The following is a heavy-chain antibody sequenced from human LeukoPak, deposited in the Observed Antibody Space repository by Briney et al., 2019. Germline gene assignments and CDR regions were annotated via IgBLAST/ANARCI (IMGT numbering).Heavy chain of an antibody. CDR3: ARGEVVTASLPDFYYYYMDV. CDR2: ITSSGSTI. J-gene: IGHJ6*03. D-gene: IGHD2-15*01. V-gene: IGHV3-48*03. CDR1: GFTFSTYE. Sequence: GGSLRLSCAASGFTFSTYEMNWVRQAPGKGLEWASYITSSGSTIYYADSVKGRFTISRDNAKNSLYLQMNSLRAEDTAVYYCARGEVVTASLPDFYYYYMDVWGEGATVTISS.